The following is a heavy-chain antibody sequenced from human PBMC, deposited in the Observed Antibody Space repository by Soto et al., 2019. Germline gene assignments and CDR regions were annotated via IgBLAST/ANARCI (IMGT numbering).Heavy chain of an antibody. CDR2: VYYTGST. Sequence: PSATLSLTWSVSGGSISGSYWSWIRQSPGKGLEWLGYVYYTGSTNYSPSLRSRVSISVDTSKNEFSLRLSSVTAADTALYFCARSVAVPGAHIDYWGQGTQVTVSS. V-gene: IGHV4-59*01. CDR1: GGSISGSY. J-gene: IGHJ4*02. D-gene: IGHD6-19*01. CDR3: ARSVAVPGAHIDY.